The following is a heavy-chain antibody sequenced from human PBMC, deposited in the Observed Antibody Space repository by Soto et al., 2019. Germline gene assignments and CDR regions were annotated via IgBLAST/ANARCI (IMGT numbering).Heavy chain of an antibody. Sequence: GVLRLSCAASGFTFSSYAMHWVRQAPGKGLEWVAVISYDGSNKYYADSVKGRFTISRDNSKNTLYLQMNSLRAEDTAVYYCARDPSPYYDSSGYCFDYWGQGTLVTVSS. D-gene: IGHD3-22*01. CDR3: ARDPSPYYDSSGYCFDY. CDR2: ISYDGSNK. CDR1: GFTFSSYA. V-gene: IGHV3-30-3*01. J-gene: IGHJ4*02.